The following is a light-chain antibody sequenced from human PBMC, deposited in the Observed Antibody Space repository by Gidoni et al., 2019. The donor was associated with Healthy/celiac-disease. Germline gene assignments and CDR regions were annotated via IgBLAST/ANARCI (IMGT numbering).Light chain of an antibody. CDR1: QDISNY. CDR2: DAS. J-gene: IGKJ1*01. Sequence: DIQMTQSPSSLSASVGDRVTITCQASQDISNYLNWYQQKPGKAPKLLIYDASNLETGVPSRFSGSGSGTDFTFTISSLQPEDIATYYCQQYDKWTWTFXQXTKVEIK. V-gene: IGKV1-33*01. CDR3: QQYDKWTWT.